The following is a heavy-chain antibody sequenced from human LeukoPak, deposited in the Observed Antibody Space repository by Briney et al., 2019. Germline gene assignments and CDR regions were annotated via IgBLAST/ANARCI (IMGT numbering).Heavy chain of an antibody. V-gene: IGHV4-59*08. CDR2: IYYSGST. D-gene: IGHD2-15*01. CDR3: DRRQLGYCRRNSSRHWSDP. Sequence: SSETLSLTCTVSGGSISSYYWSWIRQPPGKGLEWIGYIYYSGSTYYNPSLKSRVTISVDTSKNQFSLKLSSVTAADTAVYYCDRRQLGYCRRNSSRHWSDPWPQGNLVRVSS. J-gene: IGHJ5*02. CDR1: GGSISSYY.